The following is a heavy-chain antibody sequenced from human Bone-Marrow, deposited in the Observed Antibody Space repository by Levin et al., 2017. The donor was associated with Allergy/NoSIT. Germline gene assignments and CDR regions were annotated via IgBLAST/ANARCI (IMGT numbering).Heavy chain of an antibody. Sequence: GGSLRLSCAASGFRFRDFAMRWVRQAPGKGLEWVSSISARDGSTHYADSVKGRFTISRDNSRDSLLLQMNNLRVEDTAVYYCAKWQPHYYFDASGDPNDYWGQGTLITVST. CDR3: AKWQPHYYFDASGDPNDY. J-gene: IGHJ4*02. D-gene: IGHD3-22*01. CDR2: ISARDGST. V-gene: IGHV3-23*01. CDR1: GFRFRDFA.